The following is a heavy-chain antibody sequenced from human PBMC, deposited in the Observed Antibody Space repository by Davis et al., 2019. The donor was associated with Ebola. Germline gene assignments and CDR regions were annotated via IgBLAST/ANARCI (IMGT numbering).Heavy chain of an antibody. CDR3: AREPRGYSYGSFYDY. Sequence: ASVKVSCKASGYTFTGYYMHWVRQAPGQGLEWMGWINPNSGGTNYAQKFQGWVTMTRDTSISTAYMELSRLRSDDTAVFYCAREPRGYSYGSFYDYWGKGTLVTVSS. D-gene: IGHD5-18*01. CDR1: GYTFTGYY. CDR2: INPNSGGT. J-gene: IGHJ4*02. V-gene: IGHV1-2*04.